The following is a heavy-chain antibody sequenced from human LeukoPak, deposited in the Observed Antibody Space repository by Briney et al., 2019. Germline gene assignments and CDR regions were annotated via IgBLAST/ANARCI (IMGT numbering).Heavy chain of an antibody. Sequence: GASVKVSCKASGYTFTSYGISWVRQAPGQGLEWMGWISAYNGNTNYAQKLQGRVTMTTDTSTSTAYMELRSLRSDDTAVCYCARGKMIVVVPAAMANDAFDIWGQGTMVTVSS. J-gene: IGHJ3*02. D-gene: IGHD2-2*01. CDR1: GYTFTSYG. CDR3: ARGKMIVVVPAAMANDAFDI. V-gene: IGHV1-18*01. CDR2: ISAYNGNT.